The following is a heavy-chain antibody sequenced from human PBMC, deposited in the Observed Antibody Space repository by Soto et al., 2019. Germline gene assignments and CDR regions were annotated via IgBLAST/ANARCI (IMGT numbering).Heavy chain of an antibody. D-gene: IGHD3-9*01. CDR1: GGSISSGGYY. J-gene: IGHJ4*02. CDR3: AREGKDYDILTGPSRMFDY. Sequence: QVQLQESGPGLVKPSQTLSLTCTVSGGSISSGGYYWSWIRQHPGKGLEWIGYIYYSGSTYYNPSLKIRVTISVDTSKNQFSLKLSSVTAADTAVYYCAREGKDYDILTGPSRMFDYWGQGTLVTVSS. V-gene: IGHV4-31*03. CDR2: IYYSGST.